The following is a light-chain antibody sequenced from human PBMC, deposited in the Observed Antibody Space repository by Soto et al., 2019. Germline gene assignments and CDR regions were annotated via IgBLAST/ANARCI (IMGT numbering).Light chain of an antibody. V-gene: IGLV2-14*03. Sequence: QSVLTQPASVSGSPGQSITISCTGTSSDVGGYNYVSWYQHRPGKAPKLMIYDVSHRPSGVCDRFSGSKSGNTAALTISGLEVEDEADYYYSSYTSSSTTPYVVGTGTKLTVL. CDR1: SSDVGGYNY. CDR3: SSYTSSSTTPYV. CDR2: DVS. J-gene: IGLJ1*01.